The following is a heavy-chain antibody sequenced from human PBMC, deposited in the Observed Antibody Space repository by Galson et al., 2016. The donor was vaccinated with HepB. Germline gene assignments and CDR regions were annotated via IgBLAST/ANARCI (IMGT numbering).Heavy chain of an antibody. CDR3: ARLSHRGGDRDAFEI. J-gene: IGHJ3*02. V-gene: IGHV5-51*01. CDR2: IYPGDSDT. D-gene: IGHD3-10*01. CDR1: GYSFNFYW. Sequence: QSGAEVTKPGESLKISCQGSGYSFNFYWIAWVRQMPGKGLELMGIIYPGDSDTRYSPSFQGRVTFSADKSINTAYVQWTSLGASDSATYYCARLSHRGGDRDAFEIWGRGTVVIVSA.